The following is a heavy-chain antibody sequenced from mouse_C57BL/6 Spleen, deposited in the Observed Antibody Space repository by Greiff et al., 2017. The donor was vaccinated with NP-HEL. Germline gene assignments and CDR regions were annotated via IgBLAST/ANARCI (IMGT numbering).Heavy chain of an antibody. D-gene: IGHD1-1*01. V-gene: IGHV1-39*01. CDR2: INPNYGTT. Sequence: VQLKESGPELVKPGASVKISCKASGYSFTDYNMNWVKQSNGKSLEWIGVINPNYGTTSYNQKFKGKATLTVDQSSSTAYMQLNSLTSEDSAVYCCASYYGSSYNWDFDVWGTGTTVTVSS. J-gene: IGHJ1*03. CDR1: GYSFTDYN. CDR3: ASYYGSSYNWDFDV.